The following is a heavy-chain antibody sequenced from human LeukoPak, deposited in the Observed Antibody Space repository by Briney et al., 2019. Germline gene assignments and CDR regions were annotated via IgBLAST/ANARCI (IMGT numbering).Heavy chain of an antibody. Sequence: GASVKVSCKASGYTFTSYGISWVRQAPGQGLEWMGRINPNSGGTNYAQKFQGRVTMTRDTSISTAYMELSRLRSDDTAVYYCARVAVNYDSSGYYFNWYFDLWGRGTLVTVSS. CDR3: ARVAVNYDSSGYYFNWYFDL. CDR2: INPNSGGT. V-gene: IGHV1-2*06. J-gene: IGHJ2*01. D-gene: IGHD3-22*01. CDR1: GYTFTSYG.